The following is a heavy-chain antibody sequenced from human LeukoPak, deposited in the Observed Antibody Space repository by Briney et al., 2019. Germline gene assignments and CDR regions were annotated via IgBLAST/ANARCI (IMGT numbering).Heavy chain of an antibody. J-gene: IGHJ5*02. V-gene: IGHV1-69*05. D-gene: IGHD3-10*01. CDR2: IIPIFGTA. CDR3: ARDQFYGSGRGWFDP. CDR1: GGTFSSYA. Sequence: SVKVSCKASGGTFSSYAISWVRQAPGQGLEWMGRIIPIFGTANYAQKFQGRVTITTDESTSTAYMELSSLRSEDTAVYYCARDQFYGSGRGWFDPWGQGTLATVSS.